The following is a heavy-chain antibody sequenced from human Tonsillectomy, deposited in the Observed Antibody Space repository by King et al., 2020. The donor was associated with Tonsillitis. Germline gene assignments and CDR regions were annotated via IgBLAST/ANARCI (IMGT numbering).Heavy chain of an antibody. V-gene: IGHV3-23*03. D-gene: IGHD3-10*01. J-gene: IGHJ2*01. CDR1: GFIFSSYA. CDR2: IYSGGSST. Sequence: VQLVESGGGLVQPGGSLRLSCAASGFIFSSYAMSWVRQAPGKGLEWGSVIYSGGSSTYSADSVKGRFTISRDNSKNTLYLQMNSLRAEDTAVYDCAKVTPEDYYGSLNPDRYFDLWGRGTLVTVSS. CDR3: AKVTPEDYYGSLNPDRYFDL.